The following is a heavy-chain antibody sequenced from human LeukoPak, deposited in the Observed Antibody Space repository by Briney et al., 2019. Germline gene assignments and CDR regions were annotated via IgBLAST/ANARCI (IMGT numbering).Heavy chain of an antibody. V-gene: IGHV5-51*01. D-gene: IGHD2-2*01. CDR3: ARSVLPAAYYGVDV. CDR1: GYSFPTYW. Sequence: GESLKISCKASGYSFPTYWIGWVRQMPGKGLEWMGIIYPGDPDTRYSPSFQGQVTISADKSISTAYLQWSSLKASDTAMYYCARSVLPAAYYGVDVWGQGTTVTVSS. CDR2: IYPGDPDT. J-gene: IGHJ6*02.